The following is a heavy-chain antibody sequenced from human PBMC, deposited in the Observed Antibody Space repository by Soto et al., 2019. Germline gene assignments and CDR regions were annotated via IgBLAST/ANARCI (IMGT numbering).Heavy chain of an antibody. CDR3: ARGAYSSSSGRYYYYGMDV. D-gene: IGHD6-6*01. V-gene: IGHV6-1*01. J-gene: IGHJ6*02. CDR1: GGSVSSNSAA. CDR2: TYYRSKWYN. Sequence: SQTLSLTCAISGGSVSSNSAAWNWIRQSPSRGLEWLGRTYYRSKWYNDYAVSVKSRITINPDTSKNQFSLQLNSVTPEDTAVYYCARGAYSSSSGRYYYYGMDVWGQGTTVTVSS.